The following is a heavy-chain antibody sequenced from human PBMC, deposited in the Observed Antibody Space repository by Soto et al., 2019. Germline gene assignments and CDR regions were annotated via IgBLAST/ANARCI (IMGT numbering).Heavy chain of an antibody. V-gene: IGHV3-30*18. CDR1: GFTFSSYG. Sequence: QVQLVESGGGVVQPGRSLRLSCVASGFTFSSYGMHWVRQAPGKGLEWVAIISYDGSNTYYADSVNGRFTISRDNSKNTLYLQMNSLRAEDTSVYYCAKEGGLSGSYYISSSYDFEHWGQGTLITVSS. CDR3: AKEGGLSGSYYISSSYDFEH. J-gene: IGHJ4*02. CDR2: ISYDGSNT. D-gene: IGHD1-26*01.